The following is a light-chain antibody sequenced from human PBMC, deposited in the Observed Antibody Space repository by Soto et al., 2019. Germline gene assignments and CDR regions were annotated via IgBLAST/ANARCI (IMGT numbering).Light chain of an antibody. CDR3: QLYGSSSWT. J-gene: IGKJ1*01. CDR2: GAS. Sequence: EIVLTQSPGTLSLSPGERATLSCRASQSVSSTYLAWYQQKPGQAPRLLIYGASSRATGIPDRFSGSGCGTDFTVTISGLEPEDFAGYYCQLYGSSSWTFGEGTKVEIK. V-gene: IGKV3-20*01. CDR1: QSVSSTY.